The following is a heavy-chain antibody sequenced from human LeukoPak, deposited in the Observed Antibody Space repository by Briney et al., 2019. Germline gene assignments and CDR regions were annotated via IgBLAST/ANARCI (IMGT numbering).Heavy chain of an antibody. CDR3: AVTYYDFLTGWSQRTLDY. CDR2: INHSGST. V-gene: IGHV4-34*01. J-gene: IGHJ4*02. CDR1: GGSFSGYY. Sequence: PSETLSLTCAVYGGSFSGYYWSWIRQAPGKGLEWIGEINHSGSTNYNPSLKSRVTISVDTSKHQFSLKLSSATAADTAVYYCAVTYYDFLTGWSQRTLDYWGQGTLVTVSS. D-gene: IGHD3-9*01.